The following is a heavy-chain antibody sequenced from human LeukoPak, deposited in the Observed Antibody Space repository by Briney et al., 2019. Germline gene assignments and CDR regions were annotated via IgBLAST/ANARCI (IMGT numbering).Heavy chain of an antibody. D-gene: IGHD3-3*01. CDR3: AREPFWSSPYYYYGMDV. V-gene: IGHV3-74*01. CDR2: INSDGSST. Sequence: PGGSLRLSCAASGFTFSSYWMHWVRQAPGKGLVWVSRINSDGSSTSYADSVKGRFTISRDNAKNTLYLQMNSLRAEDTAVYYCAREPFWSSPYYYYGMDVWGQGTTVTVSS. CDR1: GFTFSSYW. J-gene: IGHJ6*02.